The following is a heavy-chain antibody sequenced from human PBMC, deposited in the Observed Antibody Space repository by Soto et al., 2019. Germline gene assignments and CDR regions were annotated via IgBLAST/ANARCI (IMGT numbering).Heavy chain of an antibody. Sequence: QVQLQQWGAGLLKPSETLSLTCAVYGGSFSGYYWSWIRQPPGKGPEWIGEMNHSGSTKYNPSLKSRVTISVDTSKNQFSLKLSSVTAADTAVYYCAREGIAARFDPWGQGTLVTVSS. CDR2: MNHSGST. V-gene: IGHV4-34*01. CDR3: AREGIAARFDP. J-gene: IGHJ5*02. CDR1: GGSFSGYY. D-gene: IGHD6-13*01.